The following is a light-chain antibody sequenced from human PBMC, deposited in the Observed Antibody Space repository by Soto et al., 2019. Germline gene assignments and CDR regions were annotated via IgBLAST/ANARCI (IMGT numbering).Light chain of an antibody. CDR2: GAS. V-gene: IGKV3-20*01. CDR3: QQYAGSST. Sequence: IVFSQSPCTLSLSPGERATLSCRASQSVSSSSLAWYQQKPGQAPRLLIFGASSRATGIPDRFSGSGSGTDFTLTISRLEPEDFAVYYCQQYAGSSTFGQGTKVDI. CDR1: QSVSSSS. J-gene: IGKJ1*01.